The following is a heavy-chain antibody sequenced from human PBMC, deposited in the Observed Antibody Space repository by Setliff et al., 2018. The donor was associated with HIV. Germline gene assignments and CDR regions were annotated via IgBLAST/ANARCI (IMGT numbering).Heavy chain of an antibody. V-gene: IGHV5-51*01. CDR1: GYSFTSYW. Sequence: PGASLKISCEASGYSFTSYWIGWVRQLPGKGLEWMGIIYPGDSDTRYSPSFQGQVTISADKSINTAYLQWSSLQASDTAIYFCTRQTREAPYYFDYWGQGTLVTVSS. CDR2: IYPGDSDT. J-gene: IGHJ4*02. CDR3: TRQTREAPYYFDY.